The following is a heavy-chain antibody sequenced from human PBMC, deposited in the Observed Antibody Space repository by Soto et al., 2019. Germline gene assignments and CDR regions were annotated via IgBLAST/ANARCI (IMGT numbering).Heavy chain of an antibody. D-gene: IGHD3-3*01. CDR2: ISYYGCIK. V-gene: IGHV3-30*18. J-gene: IGHJ3*02. Sequence: PVGSLRLSCAASGFTFSSYGMHWVRQAPGKGLEWVAVISYYGCIKYYADSVKGRFTISSDNSKNTLYLQMNSLRAEDTAVYYCAKSPGGYYSFDIWGQGTMVTVSS. CDR1: GFTFSSYG. CDR3: AKSPGGYYSFDI.